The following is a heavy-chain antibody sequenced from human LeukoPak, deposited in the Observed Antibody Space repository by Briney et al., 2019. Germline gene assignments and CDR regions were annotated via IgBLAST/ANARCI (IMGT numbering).Heavy chain of an antibody. CDR1: GGTISSGDYY. D-gene: IGHD3-22*01. Sequence: SQTLSLTCTVSGGTISSGDYYWSWFRQPPGKGLEWIGYIYYSGSTYYNPSLKSRVTISVDTSKNQFSLKLSSVTAADTAVYYCARALDYYDSSGERAYYFDYWGQGTLVTVSS. J-gene: IGHJ4*02. CDR3: ARALDYYDSSGERAYYFDY. CDR2: IYYSGST. V-gene: IGHV4-30-4*01.